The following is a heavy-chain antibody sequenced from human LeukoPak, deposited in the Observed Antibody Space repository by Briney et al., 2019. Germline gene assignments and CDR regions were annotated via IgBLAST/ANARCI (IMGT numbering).Heavy chain of an antibody. CDR3: AKDRSSGWYFY. V-gene: IGHV3-7*01. CDR2: IKQDGSEK. Sequence: GGSLRLSCAASGFTFSSYWMSWVRQAPGKGLEWVANIKQDGSEKYYVDSVKGRFTISRDNAKNSLYLQMNSLRAEDTAVYYWAKDRSSGWYFYWGQGTLVTVSS. J-gene: IGHJ4*02. D-gene: IGHD6-19*01. CDR1: GFTFSSYW.